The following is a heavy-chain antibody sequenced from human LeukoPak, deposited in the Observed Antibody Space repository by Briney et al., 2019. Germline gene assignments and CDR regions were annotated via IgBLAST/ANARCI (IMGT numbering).Heavy chain of an antibody. J-gene: IGHJ5*02. CDR3: ASLSGYDSGDHNWFDP. CDR2: ISTYNGNT. V-gene: IGHV1-18*01. Sequence: ASVKVSCKASGYTFTSYGISWVRQAPGQGLEWMGWISTYNGNTNSAQKLQGRVTMTTDTSTSTAYMELRSLRSDDTAVYCCASLSGYDSGDHNWFDPWGQGTLVTVSS. D-gene: IGHD5-12*01. CDR1: GYTFTSYG.